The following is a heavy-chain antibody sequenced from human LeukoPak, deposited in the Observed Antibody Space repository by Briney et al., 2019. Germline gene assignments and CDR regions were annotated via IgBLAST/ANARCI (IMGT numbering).Heavy chain of an antibody. J-gene: IGHJ6*03. D-gene: IGHD3-22*01. Sequence: SETLSLTCTVSGGSISSYYWSWIRQPPGKGLEWIGYIYTSGSTNYNPSLKSRVTISVDTSKNQFSLKLSSVTAADTAVYYCARHSPWSGGYHSTGYYYYMDVRGKGTTVTVSS. CDR1: GGSISSYY. V-gene: IGHV4-4*09. CDR3: ARHSPWSGGYHSTGYYYYMDV. CDR2: IYTSGST.